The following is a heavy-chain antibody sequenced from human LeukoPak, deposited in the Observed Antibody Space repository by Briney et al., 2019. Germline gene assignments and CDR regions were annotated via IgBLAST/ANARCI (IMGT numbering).Heavy chain of an antibody. CDR2: IPASGGST. J-gene: IGHJ4*02. V-gene: IGHV3-23*01. D-gene: IGHD2-2*01. CDR1: GFTFSSNV. CDR3: AKEYSTSRVTMLFDY. Sequence: GGSLRLSCAASGFTFSSNVMIWVRQAPGKGLEWVSSIPASGGSTYYADSVKGRFTISRDNSKNTLYLQMNSLRAEDTAVYYCAKEYSTSRVTMLFDYWGQGTLVTVSS.